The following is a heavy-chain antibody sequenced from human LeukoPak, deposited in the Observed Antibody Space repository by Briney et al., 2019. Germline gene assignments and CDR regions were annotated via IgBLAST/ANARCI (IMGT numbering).Heavy chain of an antibody. CDR3: ARGVVAAPQTFDY. Sequence: SETLSLTCTVSGGSISSSSYYWGWIRQPPGKGLEWIGYIYFSGSTNYNPSLKSRVTISVDTSKNQFSLKLSSVTAADTAVYYCARGVVAAPQTFDYWGQGTLVTVSS. V-gene: IGHV4-61*05. CDR1: GGSISSSSYY. J-gene: IGHJ4*02. D-gene: IGHD2-15*01. CDR2: IYFSGST.